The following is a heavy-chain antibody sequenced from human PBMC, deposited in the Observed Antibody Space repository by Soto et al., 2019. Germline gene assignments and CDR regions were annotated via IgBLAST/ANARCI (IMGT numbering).Heavy chain of an antibody. CDR3: AKGDIVLRRAHFDY. CDR2: ISGSGGST. D-gene: IGHD2-8*01. CDR1: GFTFSSYA. J-gene: IGHJ4*02. Sequence: EVQLLESGGGWVQPGGSLRLSCAASGFTFSSYAMSWVRQAPGKGLEWVSAISGSGGSTYYADTVKGRFTNSRDNSKNTLYLQMNSLRAEDTAVYYCAKGDIVLRRAHFDYWGQGTLVTVSS. V-gene: IGHV3-23*01.